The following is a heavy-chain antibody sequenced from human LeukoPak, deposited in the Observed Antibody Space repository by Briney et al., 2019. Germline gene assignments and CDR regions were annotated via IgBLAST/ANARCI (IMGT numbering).Heavy chain of an antibody. V-gene: IGHV1-8*01. J-gene: IGHJ5*02. CDR3: ARVPTSVAGTPLKNWFDT. Sequence: ASVKVSCEASGYAFTTYDINWVRQATGQGLEWMGWMNPNSGNRGYAQKFQGRVTMTRDTSISTAYMELSSLTSEDTAVYYCARVPTSVAGTPLKNWFDTWGQGTLVTAST. CDR1: GYAFTTYD. CDR2: MNPNSGNR. D-gene: IGHD1/OR15-1a*01.